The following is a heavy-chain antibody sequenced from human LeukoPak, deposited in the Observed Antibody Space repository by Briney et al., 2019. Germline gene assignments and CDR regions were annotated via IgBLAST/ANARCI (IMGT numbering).Heavy chain of an antibody. D-gene: IGHD5-18*01. CDR3: ARDYTVDTAMVSRC. CDR2: ISAYNGNT. J-gene: IGHJ4*02. Sequence: ASVKVSCKASGYTFTSYGISWVRQAPGQGLEWMGWISAYNGNTNYAQKLQGRVTMTTDTSTSTAYMELRSLRSDDTAVYYCARDYTVDTAMVSRCWGQGTLVTVSS. CDR1: GYTFTSYG. V-gene: IGHV1-18*01.